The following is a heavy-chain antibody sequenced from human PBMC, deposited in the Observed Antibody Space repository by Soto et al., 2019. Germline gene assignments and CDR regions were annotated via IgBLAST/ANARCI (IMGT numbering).Heavy chain of an antibody. V-gene: IGHV4-31*03. CDR3: AREVITVTPEINDAFDI. CDR1: GGSISSDNYY. CDR2: IYYSGST. Sequence: QVQLQESDPGLVKPSQTLSLTCTVSGGSISSDNYYWSWIRQHPGKGLEWIGYIYYSGSTFYNPSLMSRVTISVDTSKNQFSLKLSSVTAADTAIYYCAREVITVTPEINDAFDIWGQGTMVTVSS. J-gene: IGHJ3*02. D-gene: IGHD4-17*01.